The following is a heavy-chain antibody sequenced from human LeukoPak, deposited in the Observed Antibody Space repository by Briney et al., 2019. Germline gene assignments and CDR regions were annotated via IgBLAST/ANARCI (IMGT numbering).Heavy chain of an antibody. CDR2: IRYDGSNK. V-gene: IGHV3-30*02. J-gene: IGHJ4*02. D-gene: IGHD1-26*01. CDR1: GFTFSSYG. Sequence: GGSLRLSCAASGFTFSSYGMHWVRQAPGKGLEWVAFIRYDGSNKYYADSVKGRFTISRDNSKNTLYLQMNSLRAEDTAVYYCAEDPPMYSGSYFDYWGQGTLVTVSS. CDR3: AEDPPMYSGSYFDY.